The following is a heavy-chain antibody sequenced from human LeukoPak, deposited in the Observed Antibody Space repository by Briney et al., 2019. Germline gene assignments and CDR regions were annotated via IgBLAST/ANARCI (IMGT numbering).Heavy chain of an antibody. V-gene: IGHV4-59*01. D-gene: IGHD4-11*01. CDR1: GGSISSYC. CDR3: ARLYYSNYIDY. CDR2: IYYSGST. J-gene: IGHJ4*02. Sequence: SETLSLTCTVSGGSISSYCWSWIRQPPGKGLEWIGYIYYSGSTNYNPSLKSRVTISVDTSKNQFSLKLSSVTAADTAVYYCARLYYSNYIDYWGQGTLVTVSS.